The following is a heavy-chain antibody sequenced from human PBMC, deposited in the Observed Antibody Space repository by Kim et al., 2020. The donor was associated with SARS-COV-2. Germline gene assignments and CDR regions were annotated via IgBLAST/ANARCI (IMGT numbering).Heavy chain of an antibody. D-gene: IGHD4-4*01. J-gene: IGHJ4*02. Sequence: GTTGYAQKFQGSVTMTRNTSISTAYMGLNSLRSDDTAVYYCARASKGLDDWGQGTLVTISS. V-gene: IGHV1-8*01. CDR2: GTT. CDR3: ARASKGLDD.